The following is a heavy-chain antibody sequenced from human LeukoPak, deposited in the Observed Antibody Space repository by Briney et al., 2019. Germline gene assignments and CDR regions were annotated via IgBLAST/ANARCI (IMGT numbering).Heavy chain of an antibody. CDR3: ARVDGSAGY. CDR2: VNPNSGNS. CDR1: GYTFTRYD. J-gene: IGHJ4*02. Sequence: ASVKVSCKTSGYTFTRYDINWVRQATGQGLEWMGWVNPNSGNSGYAQKFQGRVTISRDTSISTAYMELSSLRSEDTAVNYCARVDGSAGYWGQGTLVTVSS. V-gene: IGHV1-8*03. D-gene: IGHD1-26*01.